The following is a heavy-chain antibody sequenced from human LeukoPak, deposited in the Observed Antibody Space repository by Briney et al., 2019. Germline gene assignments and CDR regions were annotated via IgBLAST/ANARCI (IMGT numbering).Heavy chain of an antibody. CDR3: ARDPGSAWYDY. CDR1: GYTFTRHG. CDR2: ISTSNGNR. J-gene: IGHJ4*01. V-gene: IGHV1-18*04. D-gene: IGHD6-19*01. Sequence: ASVKVSCKASGYTFTRHGFTWVRQAPGQGLEWMGSISTSNGNRIYAQTLQGRVTMTTDTSTSTAFMELRSLRSDVTAVYYCARDPGSAWYDYWAHGTLVTVSS.